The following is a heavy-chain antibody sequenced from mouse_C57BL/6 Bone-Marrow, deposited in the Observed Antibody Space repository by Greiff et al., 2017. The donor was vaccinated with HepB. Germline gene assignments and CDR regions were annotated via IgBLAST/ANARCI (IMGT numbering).Heavy chain of an antibody. CDR2: IYPRSGNT. J-gene: IGHJ3*01. Sequence: VKLQQSGAELARPGASVKLSCKASGYTFTSYGISWVKQRTGQGLEWIGEIYPRSGNTYYNEKFKDKATLTADKSSSTVYMELSRLTSEDSAVYFCARHARDYYGSRGAWFAYWGQGTLVTVSA. D-gene: IGHD1-1*01. CDR1: GYTFTSYG. CDR3: ARHARDYYGSRGAWFAY. V-gene: IGHV1-81*01.